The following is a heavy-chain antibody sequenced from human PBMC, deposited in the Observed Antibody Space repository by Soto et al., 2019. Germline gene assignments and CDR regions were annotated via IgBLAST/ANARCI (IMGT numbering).Heavy chain of an antibody. D-gene: IGHD2-2*02. V-gene: IGHV5-51*01. CDR2: IYPGDSDT. Sequence: EFLTIFCTGSGYSFTSYRIGLVRQMPGKGLEWMGIIYPGDSDTRYSPSFQGQVTISADKSISTAYLQWSSLKASDTAMYYCARLSGCSSTSCYTHMDVWGQGTKVTVSS. J-gene: IGHJ6*02. CDR3: ARLSGCSSTSCYTHMDV. CDR1: GYSFTSYR.